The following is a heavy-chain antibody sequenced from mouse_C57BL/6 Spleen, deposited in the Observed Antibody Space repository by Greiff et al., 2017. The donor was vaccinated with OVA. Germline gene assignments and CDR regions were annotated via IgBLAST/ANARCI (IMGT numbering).Heavy chain of an antibody. Sequence: QVQLQQSGPGLVQPSQSLSITCTVSGFSLTSYGVHWVRQSPGKGLEWLGVIWRGGSTDSTAAFISSLSISKNNTKSQVFLKMNSLQAEDTAIYYCARNQDYDYGFYYWGQGTTLTFAS. CDR2: IWRGGST. V-gene: IGHV2-2*01. CDR1: GFSLTSYG. D-gene: IGHD2-4*01. J-gene: IGHJ2*01. CDR3: ARNQDYDYGFYY.